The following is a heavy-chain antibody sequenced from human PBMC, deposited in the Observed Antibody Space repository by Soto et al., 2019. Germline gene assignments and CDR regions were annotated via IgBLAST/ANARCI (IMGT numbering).Heavy chain of an antibody. CDR2: INPNSGGT. J-gene: IGHJ6*02. CDR3: AREPLSGYSYGSAYCYYGMDV. V-gene: IGHV1-2*02. CDR1: GYTFTGYY. D-gene: IGHD5-18*01. Sequence: ASVKVSCKASGYTFTGYYMHWVRQAPGQGLEWMGWINPNSGGTNYAQKFQGRVTMTRDTSISTAYMELSRLRSDDTAVYYCAREPLSGYSYGSAYCYYGMDVWGQGTTVTVSS.